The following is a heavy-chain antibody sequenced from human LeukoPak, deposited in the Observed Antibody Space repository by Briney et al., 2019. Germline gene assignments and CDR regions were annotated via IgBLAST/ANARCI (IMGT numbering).Heavy chain of an antibody. D-gene: IGHD6-6*01. Sequence: ASVKVSCKVSGYTLTELSMHWVRQAPGKGLEWMGGFDPEDGETIYAQKFQGRVTMTEDTSTDTAYMELSSLRSEDTAVYYCARDGSSSPRFAYWGQGTLVTVSS. J-gene: IGHJ4*02. CDR3: ARDGSSSPRFAY. CDR2: FDPEDGET. V-gene: IGHV1-24*01. CDR1: GYTLTELS.